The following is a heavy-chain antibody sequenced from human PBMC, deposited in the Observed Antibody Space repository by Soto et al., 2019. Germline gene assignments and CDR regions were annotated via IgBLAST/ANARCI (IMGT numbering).Heavy chain of an antibody. Sequence: QVQLVQSGAEVKKPGSSVKVSCKASGGTFSSYAISWMRQAPGQGLEWMGGIIPIFGTANYAQKFQGRVTITADESTSTAYMELSSLRSEDTAVYYCARDFARIAARRSWFDPWGQGTLVTVSS. CDR3: ARDFARIAARRSWFDP. CDR1: GGTFSSYA. J-gene: IGHJ5*02. D-gene: IGHD6-6*01. CDR2: IIPIFGTA. V-gene: IGHV1-69*01.